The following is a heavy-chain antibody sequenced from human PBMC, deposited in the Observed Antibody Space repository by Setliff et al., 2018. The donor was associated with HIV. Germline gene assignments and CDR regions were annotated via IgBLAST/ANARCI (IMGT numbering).Heavy chain of an antibody. CDR2: IFPGDSKM. CDR1: GYTFTSYW. V-gene: IGHV5-51*01. D-gene: IGHD2-21*02. J-gene: IGHJ4*02. CDR3: ARGVAALTASFDY. Sequence: GESLKISCKASGYTFTSYWIAWVRQKPGKGLEWMGIIFPGDSKMHYSPSFQGRVTLSVDKSISTAYLQWSSLQTSDSGMYYCARGVAALTASFDYWGQGSLVTVSS.